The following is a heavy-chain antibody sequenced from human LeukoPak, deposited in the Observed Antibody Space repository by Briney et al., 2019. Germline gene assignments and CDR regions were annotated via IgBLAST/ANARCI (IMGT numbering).Heavy chain of an antibody. J-gene: IGHJ3*02. D-gene: IGHD3-10*01. Sequence: SETLSLTCTVSGGSISSYYWSWIRQPPGKGLEWIGYIYYSGSTNYNPSLKSRVTISVDTSKNQFSLKLSSVTAADTAVYYCARTRITMVRGVIITGTRDAFDIWGQGTMVTVSS. V-gene: IGHV4-59*01. CDR3: ARTRITMVRGVIITGTRDAFDI. CDR1: GGSISSYY. CDR2: IYYSGST.